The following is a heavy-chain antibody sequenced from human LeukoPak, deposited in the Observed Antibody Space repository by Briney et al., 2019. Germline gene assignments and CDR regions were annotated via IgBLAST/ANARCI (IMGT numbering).Heavy chain of an antibody. V-gene: IGHV3-23*01. Sequence: GGSLRRSCAASNLIFNAYVMNWVRQAPGKGLEWVASISTVAGGTYYADSVKGRFTISRDNSKRTLYLQMNSLSAEDTAVYYCAMPMREPRYWGQGTRVTVSS. CDR2: ISTVAGGT. CDR3: AMPMREPRY. J-gene: IGHJ4*02. CDR1: NLIFNAYV.